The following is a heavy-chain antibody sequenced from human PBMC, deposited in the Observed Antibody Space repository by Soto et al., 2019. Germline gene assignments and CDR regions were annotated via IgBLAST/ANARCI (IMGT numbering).Heavy chain of an antibody. J-gene: IGHJ5*02. CDR1: GFPVSDYY. CDR3: ARWNGGFDP. CDR2: INEDGSAK. Sequence: EEQLVESGGGWVQPGGSLRLCCAASGFPVSDYYMSWGGQAPGKGVEWVANINEDGSAKSYVDTVRGRFTISRDNGKHSLSLQIDTLRSDDPAVYYCARWNGGFDPWGQGTLVTVSS. D-gene: IGHD1-1*01. V-gene: IGHV3-7*05.